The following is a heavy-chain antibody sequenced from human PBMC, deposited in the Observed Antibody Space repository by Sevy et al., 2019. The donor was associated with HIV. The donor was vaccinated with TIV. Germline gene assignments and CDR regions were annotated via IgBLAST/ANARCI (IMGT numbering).Heavy chain of an antibody. V-gene: IGHV3-64*01. CDR2: ISSNGGST. J-gene: IGHJ1*01. D-gene: IGHD6-13*01. CDR1: GFTFSSYA. CDR3: ARGPYFAAAGTEYFQH. Sequence: GGSLRLSCAASGFTFSSYAMHWVRQAPGKGLEYVSAISSNGGSTYYANSVKGRFTISRDNSKNTLYLQMGSLRAEDMAVYYCARGPYFAAAGTEYFQHWGQGTLVTVSS.